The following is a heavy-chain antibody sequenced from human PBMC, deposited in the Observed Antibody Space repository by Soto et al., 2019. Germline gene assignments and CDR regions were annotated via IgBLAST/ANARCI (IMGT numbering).Heavy chain of an antibody. V-gene: IGHV1-46*01. D-gene: IGHD7-27*01. CDR1: GYTFTSYY. CDR3: ACYCQTDNGGNWGYYGMDV. CDR2: INPSGGST. Sequence: ASVKVSCKASGYTFTSYYMHWVRQAPGQGLEWMGIINPSGGSTSYAQKFQGRVTMTRDTSTSTVYMELSSLRSEDTAVYYCACYCQTDNGGNWGYYGMDVWGQGTTVTVS. J-gene: IGHJ6*02.